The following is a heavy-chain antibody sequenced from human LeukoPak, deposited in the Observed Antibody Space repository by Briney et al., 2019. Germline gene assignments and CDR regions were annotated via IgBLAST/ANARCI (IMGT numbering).Heavy chain of an antibody. CDR1: GGSISSSSCY. J-gene: IGHJ4*02. CDR2: IYYSGST. V-gene: IGHV4-39*07. Sequence: SETLSLTCTVSGGSISSSSCYWGWIRQPPGKGLEWIGSIYYSGSTYYNPSLKSRVTISVDTSKNQFSLKLSSVTAADTAVYYCARGFNHDYGDEGDYWGQGTLVTVSS. CDR3: ARGFNHDYGDEGDY. D-gene: IGHD4-17*01.